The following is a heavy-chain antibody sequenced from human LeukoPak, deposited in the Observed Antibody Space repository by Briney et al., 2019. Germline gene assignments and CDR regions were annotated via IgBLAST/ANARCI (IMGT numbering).Heavy chain of an antibody. V-gene: IGHV1-69*02. D-gene: IGHD2-2*01. J-gene: IGHJ4*02. CDR3: ASYRRLGYCSSTSCEL. Sequence: SVKVSCKASGGTFSSYTISWVRQAPGQGLEWMGRIIPILGIANYAQKFQGRVTITADKSTSTAYMELSSLRSEDTAVYYCASYRRLGYCSSTSCELWGQGTLVTVSS. CDR1: GGTFSSYT. CDR2: IIPILGIA.